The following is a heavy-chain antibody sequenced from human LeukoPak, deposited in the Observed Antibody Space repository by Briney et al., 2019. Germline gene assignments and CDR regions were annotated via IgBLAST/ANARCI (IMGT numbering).Heavy chain of an antibody. J-gene: IGHJ4*02. CDR2: IHSGGST. Sequence: GVLRLSCAASGFTVSSNYMSWVRQAPGKGLEWVSVIHSGGSTYYADSVKGRFTISRDNSKNTLYLQMNSLKTEDTAVYYCTTDPGVITRIDYWGQGTLVTVSS. V-gene: IGHV3-53*01. CDR1: GFTVSSNY. CDR3: TTDPGVITRIDY. D-gene: IGHD3-22*01.